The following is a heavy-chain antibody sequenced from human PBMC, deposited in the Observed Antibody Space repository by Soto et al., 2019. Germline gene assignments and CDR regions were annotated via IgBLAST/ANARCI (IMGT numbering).Heavy chain of an antibody. V-gene: IGHV6-1*01. Sequence: SQTLSLTCAISGDSVSSNSAAWNWIRQSPSRGLEWLGRTYYRSKWYNDYAVSVKSRITINPDTSKNQFSLQLNSVTPEDTAVYYCARGESLVPAYYYCGMDVWGQGTTVTVSS. CDR2: TYYRSKWYN. J-gene: IGHJ6*02. CDR3: ARGESLVPAYYYCGMDV. CDR1: GDSVSSNSAA. D-gene: IGHD2-2*01.